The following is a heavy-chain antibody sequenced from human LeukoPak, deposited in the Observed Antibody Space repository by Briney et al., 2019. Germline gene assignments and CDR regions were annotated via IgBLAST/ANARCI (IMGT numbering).Heavy chain of an antibody. J-gene: IGHJ6*04. Sequence: ASVKVSCKASGYTFTSYYMHWVRQAPGQGLEWMGIINPSGGSTSYAQKFQGRVTMTRDTSTSTVYMELSSLRSGDTAVYYCASSRANWGSILVYGMDVWGKGTTVTVSS. D-gene: IGHD7-27*01. CDR3: ASSRANWGSILVYGMDV. V-gene: IGHV1-46*01. CDR2: INPSGGST. CDR1: GYTFTSYY.